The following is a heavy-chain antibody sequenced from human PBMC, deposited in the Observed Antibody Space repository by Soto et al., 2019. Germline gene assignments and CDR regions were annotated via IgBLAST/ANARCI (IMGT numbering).Heavy chain of an antibody. Sequence: GGSLRLSCTASGFTFGDYAMSWVRQSPGKGLEWVGFIRSKAYGGTTEYAASVKGRFTISRDDSKSIAYLQMNSLKTEDTAVYYCTRAREADYYGMDVWGQGTTVTVSS. V-gene: IGHV3-49*04. J-gene: IGHJ6*02. CDR2: IRSKAYGGTT. D-gene: IGHD6-19*01. CDR3: TRAREADYYGMDV. CDR1: GFTFGDYA.